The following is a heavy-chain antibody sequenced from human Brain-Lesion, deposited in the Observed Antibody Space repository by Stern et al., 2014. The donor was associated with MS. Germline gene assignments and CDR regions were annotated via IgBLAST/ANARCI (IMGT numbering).Heavy chain of an antibody. V-gene: IGHV4-61*02. CDR1: GGSISSGGYY. D-gene: IGHD2-2*01. Sequence: QVQLVESGPGLVKPSQTLSLSCTVSGGSISSGGYYWSWIRQPAGKGLEWIGRIFNSGSPSYNPSLQSRVTISINTSKNQFSLRLTSMTAADTAVYYCARGRVVPGFQYYATDVWGQGTTVIVSS. CDR3: ARGRVVPGFQYYATDV. CDR2: IFNSGSP. J-gene: IGHJ6*02.